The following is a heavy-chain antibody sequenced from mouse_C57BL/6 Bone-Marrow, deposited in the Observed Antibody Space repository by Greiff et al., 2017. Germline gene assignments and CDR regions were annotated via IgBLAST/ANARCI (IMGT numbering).Heavy chain of an antibody. CDR2: ISDGGSYT. CDR1: GFTFSSYA. Sequence: EVKLVESGGGLVKPGGSLKLSCAASGFTFSSYAMSWVRQTPEKRLEWVATISDGGSYTYYPDNVKGRFTISRDNAKNNLYLQMSHLKSEDTAMYHCARDGRLGKAMDYWGQGTSVTVSS. CDR3: ARDGRLGKAMDY. D-gene: IGHD2-14*01. V-gene: IGHV5-4*01. J-gene: IGHJ4*01.